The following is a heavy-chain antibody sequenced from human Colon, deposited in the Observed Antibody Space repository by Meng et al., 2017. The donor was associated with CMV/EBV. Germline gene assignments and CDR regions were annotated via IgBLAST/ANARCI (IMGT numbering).Heavy chain of an antibody. Sequence: WMSWVRQVPGKGLEWVANSKDDGSEENYADSVKGRFTVSRDNARNSVYLQMNNLRAEDTAIYYCARDGKGYCSPITCSQNWLDPWGQGTLVTVSS. CDR2: SKDDGSEE. CDR1: W. CDR3: ARDGKGYCSPITCSQNWLDP. D-gene: IGHD2-15*01. V-gene: IGHV3-7*01. J-gene: IGHJ5*02.